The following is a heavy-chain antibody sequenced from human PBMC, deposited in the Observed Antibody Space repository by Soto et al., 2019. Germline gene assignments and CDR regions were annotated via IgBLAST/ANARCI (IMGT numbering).Heavy chain of an antibody. CDR3: AHRDSTGTTTYFDS. J-gene: IGHJ4*02. Sequence: QITLKEAGPTLVKPPETLTLTCTFSGFSFTTTRMGVGWTRQPPGKALEWLANLYWDGESGYNPLLRRRLTRHEDTCKNQVVLTITNMNPKDTATYYCAHRDSTGTTTYFDSWGQGIPVTVAS. CDR1: GFSFTTTRMG. D-gene: IGHD1-1*01. CDR2: LYWDGES. V-gene: IGHV2-5*02.